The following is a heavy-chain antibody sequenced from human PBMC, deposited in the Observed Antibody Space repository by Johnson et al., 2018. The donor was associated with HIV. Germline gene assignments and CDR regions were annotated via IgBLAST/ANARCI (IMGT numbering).Heavy chain of an antibody. CDR3: VRGDYDRSDAFDI. D-gene: IGHD3-22*01. Sequence: QVQLVESGGGLVKPGGSLRLSCAASGFTFSSYGMHWVRQAPGKGLEWVSVIYSGGRTYYADFVQGRFTISRDNSKNTLYLQMNSLRAEDTALYYCVRGDYDRSDAFDIWGQGTMVTVSS. V-gene: IGHV3-NL1*01. CDR2: IYSGGRT. J-gene: IGHJ3*02. CDR1: GFTFSSYG.